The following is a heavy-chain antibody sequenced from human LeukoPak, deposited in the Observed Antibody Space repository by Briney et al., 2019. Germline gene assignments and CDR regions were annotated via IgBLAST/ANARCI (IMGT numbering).Heavy chain of an antibody. V-gene: IGHV4-39*07. CDR2: INHSGST. Sequence: SETLSLTCTVSGGSISSSGHYWSWIRQPPGKGLEWIGEINHSGSTNYNPSLKSRVTISVDTSKNQFSLKLSSVTAADTAVYYCARGNIAVAGTFDYWGQGTLVTVSS. D-gene: IGHD6-19*01. CDR1: GGSISSSGHY. CDR3: ARGNIAVAGTFDY. J-gene: IGHJ4*02.